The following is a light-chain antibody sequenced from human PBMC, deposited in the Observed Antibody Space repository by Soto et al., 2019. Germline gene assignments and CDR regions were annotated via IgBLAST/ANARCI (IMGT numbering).Light chain of an antibody. Sequence: EIVLTQSPGTLSLSPGERATLSCRASQSITGSYLAWYQQKPGQAPRLLIYGASSRATGIPDRFSGSESGTDFTLTIARLEPEDFALYYCQQYGGSPRTFGQGTRVE. J-gene: IGKJ1*01. CDR3: QQYGGSPRT. V-gene: IGKV3-20*01. CDR2: GAS. CDR1: QSITGSY.